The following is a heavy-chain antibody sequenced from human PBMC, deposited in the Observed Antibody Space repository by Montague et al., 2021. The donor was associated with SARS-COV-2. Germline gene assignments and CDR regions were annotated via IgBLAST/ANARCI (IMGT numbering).Heavy chain of an antibody. CDR3: AGGWLRNGFDP. V-gene: IGHV6-1*01. D-gene: IGHD6-19*01. Sequence: CAISGDSVPSNTAAWNWIRQSPSRGLEWLGRTYYRSKWNNGYAVSVKSRMAIIAAASENQFSLQLNPVTPEDTAVYYCAGGWLRNGFDPWGQGTLVTVSS. J-gene: IGHJ5*02. CDR1: GDSVPSNTAA. CDR2: TYYRSKWNN.